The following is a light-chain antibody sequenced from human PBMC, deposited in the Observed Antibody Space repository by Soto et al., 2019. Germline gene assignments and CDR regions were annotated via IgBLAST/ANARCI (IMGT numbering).Light chain of an antibody. CDR2: TNH. J-gene: IGLJ3*02. CDR3: AAWDDSLNGWV. Sequence: QSALTQPPSASGTPGQRVTISCSGGSSNIGSNPVNWYQQFPGTAPKVLIYTNHQRPSGVPDRFSGSKSGSSASLAISGLQSEDEADYFCAAWDDSLNGWVFGGGTKLTVL. CDR1: SSNIGSNP. V-gene: IGLV1-44*01.